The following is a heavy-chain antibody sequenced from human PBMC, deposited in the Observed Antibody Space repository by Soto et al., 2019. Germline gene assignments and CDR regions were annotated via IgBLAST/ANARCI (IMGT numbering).Heavy chain of an antibody. Sequence: QVQLQESGPGLVKPSETLSLTCTVSGGSISSYYWSWIRQPPGKGLEWIGYIYYSGSTNYNPSLKSRVTISVDTSKTQFSLKLSSVTAADTAVYYCAREEEGPRLVSREFYYGSGPRGFFDYWGQGTLVTVSS. CDR2: IYYSGST. CDR3: AREEEGPRLVSREFYYGSGPRGFFDY. D-gene: IGHD3-10*01. CDR1: GGSISSYY. J-gene: IGHJ4*02. V-gene: IGHV4-59*01.